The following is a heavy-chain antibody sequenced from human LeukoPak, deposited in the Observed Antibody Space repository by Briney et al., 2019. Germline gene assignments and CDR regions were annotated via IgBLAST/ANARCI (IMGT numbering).Heavy chain of an antibody. J-gene: IGHJ3*02. CDR3: ARQALSGEPI. Sequence: WETLSLTCTVSGGSIRGSNYFWGWIRQPPGKGLEWIGTIYYSGSTYYSPPLKSRVTISVDTSKNQFSLKLSSVTAADTAVYYCARQALSGEPIWGQGTMVTVSS. CDR2: IYYSGST. CDR1: GGSIRGSNYF. D-gene: IGHD1-14*01. V-gene: IGHV4-39*01.